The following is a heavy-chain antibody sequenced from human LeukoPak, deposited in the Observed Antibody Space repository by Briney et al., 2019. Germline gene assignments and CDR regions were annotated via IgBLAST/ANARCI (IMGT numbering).Heavy chain of an antibody. Sequence: GRSLRLSCAASGFTFSSYGMHWVRQAPGKGLEWVAVIWYDGSNKYYADSVKGRFTISRDNSKNTLYLQMNSLRAEDTAAYYCARGEVADSFDYWGQGTLVTVSS. CDR1: GFTFSSYG. V-gene: IGHV3-33*01. CDR2: IWYDGSNK. D-gene: IGHD6-19*01. CDR3: ARGEVADSFDY. J-gene: IGHJ4*02.